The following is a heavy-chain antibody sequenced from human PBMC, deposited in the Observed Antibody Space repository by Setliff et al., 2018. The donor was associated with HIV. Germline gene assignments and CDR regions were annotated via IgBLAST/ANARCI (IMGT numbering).Heavy chain of an antibody. V-gene: IGHV4-31*03. CDR1: GDSISSGGYS. CDR2: IYFYSGST. J-gene: IGHJ4*02. D-gene: IGHD1-1*01. CDR3: ASARIPTGGTSTSFDY. Sequence: PSETLSLTCSVSGDSISSGGYSWSWIRHNPGKGLEWLGYIYFYSGSTDYNPSLKSRVTISVDTSKNQFSLKLSSVTAADTAVYYCASARIPTGGTSTSFDYWGQGTLVTVSS.